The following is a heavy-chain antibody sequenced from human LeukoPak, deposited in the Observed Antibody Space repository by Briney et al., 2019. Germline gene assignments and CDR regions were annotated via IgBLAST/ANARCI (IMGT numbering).Heavy chain of an antibody. CDR3: AKDRSWGSSARDLDN. J-gene: IGHJ4*02. CDR2: IRDDGSNK. Sequence: PGGSLRLSCAASGFTFSNYGMHWVCQAPGKGLEWVAFIRDDGSNKYYADSVKGRFTISRDNSKNTLYLQMNSLRPEDTAVYYCAKDRSWGSSARDLDNWGQGTLVTVSS. V-gene: IGHV3-30*02. D-gene: IGHD3-16*01. CDR1: GFTFSNYG.